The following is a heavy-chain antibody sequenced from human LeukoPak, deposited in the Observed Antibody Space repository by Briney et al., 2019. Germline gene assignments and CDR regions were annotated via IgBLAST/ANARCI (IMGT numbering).Heavy chain of an antibody. CDR1: GGSISSSSYY. V-gene: IGHV4-39*07. D-gene: IGHD6-6*01. CDR3: ARDPHSSSPMDV. Sequence: SETLSLTCTVSGGSISSSSYYWGWIRQPPGKGLEWIGSIYHSGSTYYNPSLKSRVTISVDTSKNQFSLKLSSVTAADTAVYYCARDPHSSSPMDVWGKGTTVSVSS. J-gene: IGHJ6*04. CDR2: IYHSGST.